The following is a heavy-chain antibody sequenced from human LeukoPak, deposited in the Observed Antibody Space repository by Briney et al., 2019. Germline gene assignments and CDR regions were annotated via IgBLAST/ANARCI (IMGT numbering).Heavy chain of an antibody. D-gene: IGHD2-15*01. V-gene: IGHV4-59*01. CDR3: ARGKFYCSGGSCYRNAFDI. Sequence: SETLSLTCTVSGGSISSYYWSWIRQPPGKGLEWIGYIYYSGSTNYNPSLKSRVTIPVDTSKNQFSLKLSSVTAADTAVYYCARGKFYCSGGSCYRNAFDIWGQGTMVTVSS. J-gene: IGHJ3*02. CDR1: GGSISSYY. CDR2: IYYSGST.